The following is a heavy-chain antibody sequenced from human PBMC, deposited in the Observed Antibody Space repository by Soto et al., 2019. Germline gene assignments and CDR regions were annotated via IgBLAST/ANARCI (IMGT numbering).Heavy chain of an antibody. V-gene: IGHV4-34*01. D-gene: IGHD6-6*01. CDR3: ARGIGGSSSSFYYYYGMDV. CDR2: INHSGST. J-gene: IGHJ6*02. Sequence: SETLSLTCAVYGGSFSGYYWSWIRQPPGKGLEWIGDINHSGSTNYNPSLKSRVTISVDTSKNQFSLKLSSVTAADTAVYYCARGIGGSSSSFYYYYGMDVWGQGTTVTVSS. CDR1: GGSFSGYY.